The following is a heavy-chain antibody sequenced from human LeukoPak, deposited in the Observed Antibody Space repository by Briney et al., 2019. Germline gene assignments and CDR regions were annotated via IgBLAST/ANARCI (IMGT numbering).Heavy chain of an antibody. V-gene: IGHV3-11*01. CDR1: GFTFSDYY. D-gene: IGHD4-17*01. CDR2: SSSSGSTI. CDR3: ARGPTTVTSPHFDY. J-gene: IGHJ4*02. Sequence: GGSLRLSCAASGFTFSDYYMSWIRQAPGKGLEWVSYSSSSGSTIYYADSVKGRFTIPRDNAKNSLYLQMNSLRAEDTAVYYCARGPTTVTSPHFDYWGQGTLVTVSS.